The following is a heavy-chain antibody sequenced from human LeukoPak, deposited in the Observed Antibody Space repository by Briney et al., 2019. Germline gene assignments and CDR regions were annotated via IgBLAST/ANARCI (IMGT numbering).Heavy chain of an antibody. CDR1: GGSLTSGDSF. J-gene: IGHJ5*02. CDR2: ISYNGSP. CDR3: TTDHLSAAGYNWFDP. V-gene: IGHV4-31*03. D-gene: IGHD6-13*01. Sequence: SETLSLTCTVSGGSLTSGDSFWTWIRQHPEKGLEWIGYISYNGSPYYNPSLQTRVTISSDMSKNQFSLQLASVTAADTAVYYCTTDHLSAAGYNWFDPWGQGTLVTVSS.